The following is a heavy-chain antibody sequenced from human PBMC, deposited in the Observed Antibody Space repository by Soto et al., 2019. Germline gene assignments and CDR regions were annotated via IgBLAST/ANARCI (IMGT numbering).Heavy chain of an antibody. CDR1: GGSFSGYY. V-gene: IGHV4-34*01. CDR3: ARVMYSSCWYLGDYYYYYGMDV. CDR2: INHSGST. D-gene: IGHD6-13*01. J-gene: IGHJ6*02. Sequence: PSETLSLTCAVYGGSFSGYYWSWIRQPPGKGLEWIGEINHSGSTNYNPSLKSRVTISVDTSKNQFSLKLSSVTAADTAVYYCARVMYSSCWYLGDYYYYYGMDVWGQGTTVTVSS.